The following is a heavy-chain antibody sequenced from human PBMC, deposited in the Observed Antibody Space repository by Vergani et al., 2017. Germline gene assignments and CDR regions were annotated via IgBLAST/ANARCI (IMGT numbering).Heavy chain of an antibody. Sequence: QLQLQESGPGLVKPSETLSLTCTVSGGSISSSSYYWGWIRQRPGKGLEWIGSIYYSGSTYYNPSLKSRVTISVDTSKNQFSLKLSSVTAADTAVYYCAERLDYGDADYWGQGTLVTVSS. CDR2: IYYSGST. CDR1: GGSISSSSYY. V-gene: IGHV4-39*01. D-gene: IGHD4-17*01. CDR3: AERLDYGDADY. J-gene: IGHJ4*02.